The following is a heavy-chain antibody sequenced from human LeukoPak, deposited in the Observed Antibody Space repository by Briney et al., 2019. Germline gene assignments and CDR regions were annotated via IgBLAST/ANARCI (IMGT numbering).Heavy chain of an antibody. CDR1: GFTFSSYG. CDR2: IRYDGSNK. Sequence: GGSLRLSCAASGFTFSSYGMHWVRQAPGKGLEWVAFIRYDGSNKYYADSVKGRFTISRDNSKNTLYLQMNSLRAEDTAVYYCAKESAYSGYSYGLFDYWGQGTLVTVSS. D-gene: IGHD5-18*01. V-gene: IGHV3-30*02. CDR3: AKESAYSGYSYGLFDY. J-gene: IGHJ4*02.